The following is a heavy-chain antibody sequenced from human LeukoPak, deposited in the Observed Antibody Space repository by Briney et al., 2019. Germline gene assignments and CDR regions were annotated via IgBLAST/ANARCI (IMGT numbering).Heavy chain of an antibody. D-gene: IGHD2-21*01. CDR3: ARVRVVWRAFDI. CDR2: INPNSGGT. V-gene: IGHV1-2*02. CDR1: GYTFTGYY. Sequence: ASVKVSCKASGYTFTGYYMYWVRQAPGQGLEWMGWINPNSGGTNYAQKFQGRVTMTRDTSISTAYMELSRLRSDDTAVYYCARVRVVWRAFDIWGQGTMVTVSS. J-gene: IGHJ3*02.